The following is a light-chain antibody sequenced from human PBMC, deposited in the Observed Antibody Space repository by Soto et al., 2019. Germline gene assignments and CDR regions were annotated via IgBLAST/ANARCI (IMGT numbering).Light chain of an antibody. J-gene: IGKJ2*01. CDR3: QQSYRSPYT. V-gene: IGKV1-39*01. CDR2: SAS. Sequence: IQMTQSPSSLSASVGDSVTVTCRASQSLNTYLNWYQQKPEKAPTPLIYSASSLQSGVPSRFTGGGAPTDFTLTISSLQPEDFATYYCQQSYRSPYTFGQGTKLEIK. CDR1: QSLNTY.